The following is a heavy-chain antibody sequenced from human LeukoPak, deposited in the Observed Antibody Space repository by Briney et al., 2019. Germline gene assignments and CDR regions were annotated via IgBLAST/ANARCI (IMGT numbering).Heavy chain of an antibody. CDR3: ARGIAAALRLFWFDP. D-gene: IGHD6-13*01. V-gene: IGHV4-34*01. Sequence: SETLSLTCAVYGGSFSGYYWSWIRQPPGKGLEWIGEINHSGSTNYNPSLKSRVTISVDTSKNQFSLKLSSVTAADTAVYYCARGIAAALRLFWFDPWGQGTLVTVSS. CDR2: INHSGST. CDR1: GGSFSGYY. J-gene: IGHJ5*02.